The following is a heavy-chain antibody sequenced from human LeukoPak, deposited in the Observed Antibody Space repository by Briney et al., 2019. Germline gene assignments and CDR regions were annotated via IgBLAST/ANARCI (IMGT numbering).Heavy chain of an antibody. CDR2: IKQDGSEK. Sequence: PGGSLRLSCEAFGFTFSSYWMSWVRQAPGKGLEWVANIKQDGSEKYYVDSVKGRLTISRDNAKNSLYLQMSSLRAEDTAVYYCARGNTTATVYYYSGMDVWGQGTTVTVSS. V-gene: IGHV3-7*01. CDR1: GFTFSSYW. D-gene: IGHD5-18*01. CDR3: ARGNTTATVYYYSGMDV. J-gene: IGHJ6*02.